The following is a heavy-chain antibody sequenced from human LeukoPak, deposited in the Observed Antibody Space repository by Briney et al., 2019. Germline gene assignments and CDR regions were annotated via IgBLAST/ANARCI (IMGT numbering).Heavy chain of an antibody. CDR2: INPSGGST. Sequence: AASVKVSCKVSGYTLTELSMHWVRQAPGQGLEWMGIINPSGGSTSYAQKFQGRVTMTRDTSTSTVYMELSSLRSEDTAVYYCARLLGGLRLDYWGQGTLVTVSS. CDR3: ARLLGGLRLDY. V-gene: IGHV1-46*01. J-gene: IGHJ4*02. CDR1: GYTLTELS. D-gene: IGHD4-17*01.